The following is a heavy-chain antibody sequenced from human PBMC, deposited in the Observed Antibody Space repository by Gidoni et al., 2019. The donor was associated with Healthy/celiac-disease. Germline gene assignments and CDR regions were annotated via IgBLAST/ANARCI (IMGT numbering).Heavy chain of an antibody. CDR3: ARLAQFARDPDYGDYGYYYYYGMDV. Sequence: QVQLQESGPGLVKPSETLSLTCTVSGGSLRSYYWSWIRQPPGKGLEWIVYIYYSESTNYNPSLKSRVTISVDTSKNQFSLKLSSVTAADTAVYYCARLAQFARDPDYGDYGYYYYYGMDVWGQGTTVTVSS. CDR2: IYYSEST. CDR1: GGSLRSYY. J-gene: IGHJ6*02. D-gene: IGHD4-17*01. V-gene: IGHV4-59*08.